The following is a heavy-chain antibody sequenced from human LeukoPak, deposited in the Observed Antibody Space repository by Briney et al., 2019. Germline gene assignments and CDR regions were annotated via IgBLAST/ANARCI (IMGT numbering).Heavy chain of an antibody. CDR1: GFTFSNYN. CDR2: ISSRGSYI. V-gene: IGHV3-21*01. Sequence: GGSLRLSCAASGFTFSNYNINWVRQAPGKGLEWVSCISSRGSYIYYADSVKGRFTISRDNAKNSLYLQMNSLRAEDTAVYYCTKDGRVASAATRPTYYYGMDVWGQGTTVIVSS. CDR3: TKDGRVASAATRPTYYYGMDV. J-gene: IGHJ6*02. D-gene: IGHD2-15*01.